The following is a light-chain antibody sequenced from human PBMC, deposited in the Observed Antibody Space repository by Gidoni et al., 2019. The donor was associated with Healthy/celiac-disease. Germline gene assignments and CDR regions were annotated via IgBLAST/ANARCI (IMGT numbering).Light chain of an antibody. J-gene: IGLJ2*01. CDR3: AAWDDSLNGV. V-gene: IGLV1-44*01. CDR2: SNN. Sequence: QSVLTQPPSASGNPGQRVTISCSGSSSNIGSNTVNWYQQLPGTAPKLLIYSNNQRPSGVPARFSGSKSGTSASLAISGLQSEDEADYYCAAWDDSLNGVFGGGTKLTVL. CDR1: SSNIGSNT.